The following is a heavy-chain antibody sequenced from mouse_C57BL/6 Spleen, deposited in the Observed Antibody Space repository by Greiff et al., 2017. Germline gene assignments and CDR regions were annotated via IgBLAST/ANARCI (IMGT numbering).Heavy chain of an antibody. CDR3: TRGGDDGYYFDY. J-gene: IGHJ2*01. D-gene: IGHD2-12*01. V-gene: IGHV5S21*01. CDR2: ISSGGDYI. Sequence: EVKVEESGEGLVKPGGSLKLSCAASGFTFSSYAMSWVRQTPEKRLEWVAYISSGGDYIYYADNVKGRVTISRDNARNTLYLQMSSLKSEDTAMYYCTRGGDDGYYFDYWGQGTTLTVSA. CDR1: GFTFSSYA.